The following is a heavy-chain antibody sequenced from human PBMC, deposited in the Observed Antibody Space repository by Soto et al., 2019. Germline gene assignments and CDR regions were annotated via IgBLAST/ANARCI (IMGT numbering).Heavy chain of an antibody. CDR3: ARCIAAAGRGEDY. V-gene: IGHV2-70*11. CDR2: IDWDDDK. CDR1: GFSLSTSGMC. Sequence: SGPTLMQPTQTLTLTCTFSGFSLSTSGMCVSWIRQPPGKALEWLARIDWDDDKYYSNSLKTRLTISKDPSKNQVVLTMTNMDPVDTATYYCARCIAAAGRGEDYWGQGTLVTVSS. D-gene: IGHD6-13*01. J-gene: IGHJ4*02.